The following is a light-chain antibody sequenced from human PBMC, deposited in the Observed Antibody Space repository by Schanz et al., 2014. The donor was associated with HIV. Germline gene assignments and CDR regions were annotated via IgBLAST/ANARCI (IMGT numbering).Light chain of an antibody. V-gene: IGLV2-14*03. CDR2: DVS. J-gene: IGLJ2*01. CDR1: SSDVGDFNF. CDR3: NSYTSSSTLV. Sequence: QSALTQPTSVSGSPGQSITISCTVASSDVGDFNFVSWYQQHPGKAPKLMIYDVSNRPSGVSSRFSGSKSGNTASLTISGLQAEDEADYYCNSYTSSSTLVFGGGTKLTVL.